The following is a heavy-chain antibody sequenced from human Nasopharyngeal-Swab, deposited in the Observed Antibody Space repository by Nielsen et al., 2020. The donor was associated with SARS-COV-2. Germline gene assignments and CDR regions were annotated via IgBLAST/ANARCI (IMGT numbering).Heavy chain of an antibody. Sequence: ASVKVSCKPSGYTFTSYGISWVRQAPGQGLEWMGWISAYNGNTNYAQKLQGRVTMTTDTSTSTAYMELRSLRSDDTAVYYCARDFRPYYYDSSGYPFDYWGQGTLVTVSS. CDR1: GYTFTSYG. V-gene: IGHV1-18*01. CDR2: ISAYNGNT. D-gene: IGHD3-22*01. CDR3: ARDFRPYYYDSSGYPFDY. J-gene: IGHJ4*02.